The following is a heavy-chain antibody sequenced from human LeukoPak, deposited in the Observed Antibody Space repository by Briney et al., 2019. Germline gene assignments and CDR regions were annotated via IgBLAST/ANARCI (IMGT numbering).Heavy chain of an antibody. J-gene: IGHJ4*02. V-gene: IGHV4-39*07. CDR1: GGSISSSSYY. CDR3: ARDGGSPGAY. CDR2: IYYSGST. Sequence: SETLSLTCTVSGGSISSSSYYWGWIRQPPGKGLEWIGSIYYSGSTYYNPSLKSRVTISVDTSKNQFSLKLSSVTAADTAVYYCARDGGSPGAYWGQGTLVTVSS. D-gene: IGHD2-15*01.